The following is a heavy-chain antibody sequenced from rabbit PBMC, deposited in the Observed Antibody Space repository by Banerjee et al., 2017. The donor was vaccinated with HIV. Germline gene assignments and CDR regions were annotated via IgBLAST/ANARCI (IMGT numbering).Heavy chain of an antibody. CDR2: MDTGSGST. CDR1: GFSFSSSYY. J-gene: IGHJ3*01. V-gene: IGHV1S40*01. CDR3: VRHNYDLADGGHALHL. D-gene: IGHD6-1*01. Sequence: QSLEESGGDLVKPGASLTLTCTASGFSFSSSYYMCWVRQAPGKGLEWIGCMDTGSGSTYYASWVISRFTITSNSNQNTVTLQMTSLTAADTATYFCVRHNYDLADGGHALHLWGQGTLVTVS.